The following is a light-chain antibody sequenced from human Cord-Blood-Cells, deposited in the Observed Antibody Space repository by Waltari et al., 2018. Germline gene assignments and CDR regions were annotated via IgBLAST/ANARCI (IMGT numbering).Light chain of an antibody. J-gene: IGKJ1*01. CDR1: QSVSSSY. Sequence: EIVLTQSPGTLSLSPGERATLSCRASQSVSSSYLAWYQQKPGQAPRHLIYGASSRATGIPDRFSGSESGTEFSLTSSRLEAQDFAGYYCQQYGSSQTFGQVTKVEIK. CDR2: GAS. CDR3: QQYGSSQT. V-gene: IGKV3-20*01.